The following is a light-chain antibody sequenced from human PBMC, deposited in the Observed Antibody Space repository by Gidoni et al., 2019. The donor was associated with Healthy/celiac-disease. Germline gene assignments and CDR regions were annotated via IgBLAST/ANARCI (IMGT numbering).Light chain of an antibody. CDR1: NIGSKN. CDR2: RDS. CDR3: QVWDSSTEV. V-gene: IGLV3-9*01. J-gene: IGLJ2*01. Sequence: SYELTQPLSVSVALGQTARITCGGNNIGSKNVHWYQQKPGQAPVLVIYRDSNRPSGIPERFSGSNSGNTATLTISRAQAGDEVDYYCQVWDSSTEVFGGGTKLTVL.